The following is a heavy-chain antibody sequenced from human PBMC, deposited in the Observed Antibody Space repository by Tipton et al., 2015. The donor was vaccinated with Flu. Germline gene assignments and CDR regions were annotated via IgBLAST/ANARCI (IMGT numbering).Heavy chain of an antibody. CDR1: GGSISSYTYY. CDR3: AKEGSYNILTNYYNKGVDP. CDR2: IYYSGTT. V-gene: IGHV4-39*07. J-gene: IGHJ5*02. D-gene: IGHD3-9*01. Sequence: LRLSCTVSGGSISSYTYYWGWFRQSPGTGLEWIGSIYYSGTTYYNPSLKSRVTMSIDTSENQFSLKVTSVTAADTAVYYCAKEGSYNILTNYYNKGVDPWGQGTLVIVSS.